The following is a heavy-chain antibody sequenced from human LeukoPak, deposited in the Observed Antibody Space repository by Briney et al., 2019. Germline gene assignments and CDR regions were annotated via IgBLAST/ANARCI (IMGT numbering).Heavy chain of an antibody. D-gene: IGHD1-26*01. CDR1: GFTFSSYW. Sequence: GGSLRLSCAASGFTFSSYWMSWVRQAPGKGLEWVANIKQDGSEKYYVDSVKGRFTISRDNAKNSLYLQMNSLRAEDTAVYYCAKASGSYPWYYFDYWGQGTLVTVSS. CDR3: AKASGSYPWYYFDY. CDR2: IKQDGSEK. V-gene: IGHV3-7*01. J-gene: IGHJ4*02.